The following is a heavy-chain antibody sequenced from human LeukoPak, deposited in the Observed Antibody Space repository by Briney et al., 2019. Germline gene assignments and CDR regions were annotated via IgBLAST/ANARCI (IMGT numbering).Heavy chain of an antibody. CDR2: ISGSGGST. V-gene: IGHV3-23*01. D-gene: IGHD4-17*01. CDR1: GFTFSSYA. J-gene: IGHJ6*02. CDR3: AKTGYGDYFDYYYYGMDV. Sequence: AGGSLRLSCATSGFTFSSYAMSWVRQAPGKGLEWVSAISGSGGSTYYADSVKGRFTISRDNSKNTLYLQMNSLRAEDTAVYYCAKTGYGDYFDYYYYGMDVWGQGTTVTVSS.